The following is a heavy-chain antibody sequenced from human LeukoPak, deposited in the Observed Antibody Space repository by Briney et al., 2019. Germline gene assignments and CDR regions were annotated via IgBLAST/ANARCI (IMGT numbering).Heavy chain of an antibody. CDR3: ARHSGLRSPFDP. Sequence: SETLSLTCTVSGASISRDTFFWGWIRQSPEKGLEWIGSIDSSGTTHYNSSLKSRVIISVDTSKNQFSLKMSSVTAADTAVYYCARHSGLRSPFDPWGQGTLVTVSS. D-gene: IGHD3-3*01. CDR1: GASISRDTFF. J-gene: IGHJ5*02. V-gene: IGHV4-39*01. CDR2: IDSSGTT.